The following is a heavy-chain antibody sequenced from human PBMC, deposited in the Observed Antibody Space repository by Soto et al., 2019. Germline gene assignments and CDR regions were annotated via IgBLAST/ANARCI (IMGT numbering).Heavy chain of an antibody. Sequence: ETLSLTCTVPGGSISSYYWSWIRQPPGKGLEWIGYIYYSGSTNYNPSLKSRVTISVDTSKNQFSLKLSSVTAADTAVYYCARGLRSSWYSYWGQGTLVTVSS. V-gene: IGHV4-59*01. D-gene: IGHD6-19*01. CDR1: GGSISSYY. CDR2: IYYSGST. CDR3: ARGLRSSWYSY. J-gene: IGHJ4*02.